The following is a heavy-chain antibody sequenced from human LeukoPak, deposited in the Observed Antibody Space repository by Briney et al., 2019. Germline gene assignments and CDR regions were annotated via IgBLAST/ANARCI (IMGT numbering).Heavy chain of an antibody. D-gene: IGHD3-10*01. CDR1: GFTFSSYT. V-gene: IGHV3-23*01. Sequence: GGSLRLSCVASGFTFSSYTMTWVRQAPGKGLEWVSGISGSGGSTYYADSVKGRFTISRDNSKNTLYLQMNSLRAEDTAVYYCARGLLWLTFDYWGQGTLVTVSS. J-gene: IGHJ4*02. CDR2: ISGSGGST. CDR3: ARGLLWLTFDY.